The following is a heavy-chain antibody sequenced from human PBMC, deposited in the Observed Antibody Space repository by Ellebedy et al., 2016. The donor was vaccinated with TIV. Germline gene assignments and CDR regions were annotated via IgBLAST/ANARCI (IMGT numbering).Heavy chain of an antibody. CDR1: GYTFTSYD. CDR3: AKAPFYRTNDPDY. V-gene: IGHV1-8*01. J-gene: IGHJ4*02. Sequence: ASVKVSXXASGYTFTSYDINWVRQATGQGLEWMGWMNPNSGNTGYAQKFQGRVTMTRNTSISTAYMELSSLRSEDTAVYYCAKAPFYRTNDPDYWGQGTLVTVSS. D-gene: IGHD1-1*01. CDR2: MNPNSGNT.